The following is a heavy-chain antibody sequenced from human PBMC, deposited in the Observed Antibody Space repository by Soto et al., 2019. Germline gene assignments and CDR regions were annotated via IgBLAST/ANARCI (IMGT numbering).Heavy chain of an antibody. D-gene: IGHD3-10*01. CDR2: IYYSEST. CDR1: GESINSGGYY. V-gene: IGHV4-61*08. CDR3: ARGLSIRGVIITYSWFDP. Sequence: SETLSLTCSVSGESINSGGYYWSWIRHHPGKGLEWIGYIYYSESTNYNPSLKSRVTISIDTSKNQFALKLSSVTAADTAVYYCARGLSIRGVIITYSWFDPWGQGILVTVSS. J-gene: IGHJ5*02.